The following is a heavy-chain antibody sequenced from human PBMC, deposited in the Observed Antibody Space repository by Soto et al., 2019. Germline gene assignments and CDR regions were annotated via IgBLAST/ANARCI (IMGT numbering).Heavy chain of an antibody. V-gene: IGHV3-21*01. Sequence: GGSLRLSCAASGFTFSSYSMNWVRQAPGKGLEWVSSISSSSSYIYYADSVKGRFTISRDNAKNSLYLQMNSLRAEDTAVYYCARGCPGPREQWLVRGFDYWGQGTLVTVSS. D-gene: IGHD6-19*01. CDR2: ISSSSSYI. J-gene: IGHJ4*02. CDR3: ARGCPGPREQWLVRGFDY. CDR1: GFTFSSYS.